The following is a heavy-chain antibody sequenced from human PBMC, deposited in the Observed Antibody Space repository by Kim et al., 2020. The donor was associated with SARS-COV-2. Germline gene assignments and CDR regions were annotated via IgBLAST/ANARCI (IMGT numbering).Heavy chain of an antibody. V-gene: IGHV4-34*01. D-gene: IGHD2-2*01. Sequence: YHPSLKSRGTISVDTSKNQFALKLSYVTAADTAVYYCATDCSSTSCPFDYWGQGTLVTVSS. J-gene: IGHJ4*02. CDR3: ATDCSSTSCPFDY.